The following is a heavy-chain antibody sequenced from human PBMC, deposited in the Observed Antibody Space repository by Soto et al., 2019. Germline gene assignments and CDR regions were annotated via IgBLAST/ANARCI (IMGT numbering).Heavy chain of an antibody. CDR1: GGSISSYY. CDR2: ISTSGST. D-gene: IGHD6-6*01. J-gene: IGHJ5*02. CDR3: ARDLYSSSSYWFDP. V-gene: IGHV4-4*07. Sequence: KPSETLSLTCTVSGGSISSYYWSWIRQPAGKGLEWIGRISTSGSTNYNRSLKSRVTLSVDTSKNQFSLKLRSVTAADTAVYYCARDLYSSSSYWFDPWGQGSLVTVSS.